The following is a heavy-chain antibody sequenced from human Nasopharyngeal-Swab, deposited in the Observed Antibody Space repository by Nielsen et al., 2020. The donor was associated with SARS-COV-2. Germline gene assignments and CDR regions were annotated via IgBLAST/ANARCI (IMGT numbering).Heavy chain of an antibody. J-gene: IGHJ4*02. Sequence: GESLKISCAASGFTFSDYYMSWIRQAPGKGLEWVSYISSSGSTIYYADSVKGRFTISRDNAKNSPYLQMNSLRAEDTAVYYCARGETYYYDSSGYLYWGQGTLVTVSS. D-gene: IGHD3-22*01. CDR3: ARGETYYYDSSGYLY. CDR1: GFTFSDYY. V-gene: IGHV3-11*04. CDR2: ISSSGSTI.